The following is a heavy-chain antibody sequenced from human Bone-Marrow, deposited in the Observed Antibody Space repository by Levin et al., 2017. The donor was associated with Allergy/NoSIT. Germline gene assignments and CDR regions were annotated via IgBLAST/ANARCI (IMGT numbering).Heavy chain of an antibody. Sequence: SCAASGFTFSYYEMNWVRQAPGKGLEWVAYISMNGDKTYYADSVKGRFTISRDNAKNSLFLQMNSLRAEDTALYYCARAVLTPYFDYWGQGSLVTVSS. V-gene: IGHV3-48*03. CDR2: ISMNGDKT. D-gene: IGHD4-23*01. CDR3: ARAVLTPYFDY. J-gene: IGHJ4*02. CDR1: GFTFSYYE.